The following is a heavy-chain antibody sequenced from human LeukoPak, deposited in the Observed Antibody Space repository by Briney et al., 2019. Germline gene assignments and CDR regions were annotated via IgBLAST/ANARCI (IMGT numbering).Heavy chain of an antibody. J-gene: IGHJ4*02. CDR3: ARGSWSAADTNIDY. V-gene: IGHV3-74*01. D-gene: IGHD6-13*01. Sequence: GGSLRLSCAASGFAFSSYWMHWVRQAPGKGLVWVSRINSDGSDTSYADSVKGRFTISRDNAKNTLYLQMNSLRGEDTAVYYCARGSWSAADTNIDYWGQGTLVTVSS. CDR1: GFAFSSYW. CDR2: INSDGSDT.